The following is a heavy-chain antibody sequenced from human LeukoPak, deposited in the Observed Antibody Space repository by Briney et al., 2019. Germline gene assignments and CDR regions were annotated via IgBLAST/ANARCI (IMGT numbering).Heavy chain of an antibody. CDR2: ISWNSGSL. V-gene: IGHV3-9*01. CDR3: AKGQRGREMASVNDYFDY. CDR1: GFTFDDYA. J-gene: IGHJ4*02. D-gene: IGHD5-24*01. Sequence: HPGRSLRLSCAASGFTFDDYAMHWVRQAPGKGLEWVSGISWNSGSLDYADSVRGRFTVSRDNAKNSLYLQMNSLRAEDTALYYCAKGQRGREMASVNDYFDYWGQGTLVTLSS.